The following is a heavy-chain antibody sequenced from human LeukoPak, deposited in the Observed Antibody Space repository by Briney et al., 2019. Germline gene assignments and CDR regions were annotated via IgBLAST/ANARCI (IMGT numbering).Heavy chain of an antibody. V-gene: IGHV4-4*07. CDR1: GGSISSYY. J-gene: IGHJ6*02. CDR2: IYTSGST. Sequence: PSETLSLTCTVSGGSISSYYWSWIRQPAGKGLEWIGRIYTSGSTNYNPSLKSRVTMSVDTSKNQFSLKLSSVTAADTAVYYCARDCGGDCYLPYYYYGMDVWGQGTTVTVSS. D-gene: IGHD2-21*02. CDR3: ARDCGGDCYLPYYYYGMDV.